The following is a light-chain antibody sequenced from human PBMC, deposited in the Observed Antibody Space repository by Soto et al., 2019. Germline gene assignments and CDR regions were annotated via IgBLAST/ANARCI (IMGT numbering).Light chain of an antibody. CDR2: KAS. V-gene: IGKV1-5*03. CDR1: QSISTW. CDR3: QRYSGYPHT. J-gene: IGKJ2*01. Sequence: DIQMTQSTSTLSASVGDRVTITCRASQSISTWLDWYRQKPGKAPKLLIYKASILRNGVPSSFSGSGSGTEFTLTIYDQQPNDFASYYSQRYSGYPHTFGHGTKLEIK.